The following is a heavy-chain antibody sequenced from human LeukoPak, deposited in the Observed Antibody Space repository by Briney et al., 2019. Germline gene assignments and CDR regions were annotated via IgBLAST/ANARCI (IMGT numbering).Heavy chain of an antibody. V-gene: IGHV3-30-3*01. CDR1: GFTFSGYV. J-gene: IGHJ4*02. Sequence: GGSLRLSCAASGFTFSGYVMHWVRQTPGKGLEWLAVISYAESNKYYADSVKGRFTISRDNSKNTLYLQMNSLRAEDTAVYYCAKDRYDSSGHYDYWGQGTLVTVSS. CDR3: AKDRYDSSGHYDY. CDR2: ISYAESNK. D-gene: IGHD3-22*01.